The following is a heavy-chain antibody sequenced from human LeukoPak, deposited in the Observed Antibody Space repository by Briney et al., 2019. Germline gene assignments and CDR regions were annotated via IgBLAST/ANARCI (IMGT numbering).Heavy chain of an antibody. D-gene: IGHD3-10*02. V-gene: IGHV3-48*02. CDR3: ARCSGSYYYYYYYGMDV. J-gene: IGHJ6*02. Sequence: GGSLRLSCAASGFTFSSYSMNWVRQAPGKGLEWVSYVSSSSSTIYYADSVKGRFTISRDNAKNSLYLQMNSLRDEDTAVYYCARCSGSYYYYYYYGMDVWGQGTTVTVSS. CDR2: VSSSSSTI. CDR1: GFTFSSYS.